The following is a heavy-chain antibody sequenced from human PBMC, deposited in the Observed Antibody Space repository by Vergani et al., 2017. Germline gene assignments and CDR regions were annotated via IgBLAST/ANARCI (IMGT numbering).Heavy chain of an antibody. CDR3: ARDPDIVVVPAAPYYYYYYGMDV. Sequence: QVQLVQSGAEVKKPGASVKVSCKASGYTFTRYGISWVRQAPGQGLEWMGWISAYNGNTNYALELQGRVTMTTETSTSSAYMELRSLRSEDTAVYYCARDPDIVVVPAAPYYYYYYGMDVWGQGTTVTVSS. CDR1: GYTFTRYG. D-gene: IGHD2-2*01. J-gene: IGHJ6*02. V-gene: IGHV1-18*04. CDR2: ISAYNGNT.